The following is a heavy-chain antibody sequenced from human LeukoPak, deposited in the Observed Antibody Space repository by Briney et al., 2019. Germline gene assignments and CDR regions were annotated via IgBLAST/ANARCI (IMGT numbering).Heavy chain of an antibody. CDR3: ARRPEASSSWYRYYFDY. CDR2: ISSSSTT. Sequence: GGSLRLSCAASGFTFSSFSMNWVRQAPGEGLEWVSYISSSSTTMYADSVKGRFTISRDNAKNSLYLQMNSLRDEDTAVYYCARRPEASSSWYRYYFDYWGQGTLVTVSS. D-gene: IGHD6-13*01. CDR1: GFTFSSFS. J-gene: IGHJ4*02. V-gene: IGHV3-48*02.